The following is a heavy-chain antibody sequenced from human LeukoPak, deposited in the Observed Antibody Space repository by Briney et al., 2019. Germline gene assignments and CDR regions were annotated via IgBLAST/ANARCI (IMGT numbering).Heavy chain of an antibody. V-gene: IGHV4-61*02. J-gene: IGHJ4*02. Sequence: PSETLSLTCTVSGGSISSGRYYWSWLRQPAGKGLEWIGRIYTSGSTHYNPSLKSRGPISVDTSKNQFSLKLSSVTAADTAVYYCARGRGSNPWYFDCWGQGTLVTVS. D-gene: IGHD1-26*01. CDR3: ARGRGSNPWYFDC. CDR2: IYTSGST. CDR1: GGSISSGRYY.